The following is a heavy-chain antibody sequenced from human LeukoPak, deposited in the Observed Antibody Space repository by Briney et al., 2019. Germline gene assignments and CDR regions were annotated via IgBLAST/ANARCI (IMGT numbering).Heavy chain of an antibody. V-gene: IGHV5-51*01. CDR3: ARLSVIAADGTHYFDY. Sequence: GESLKISCKGSGYSFTNYWIGWVRQMPGEGLEWMGIIYPGDSDSRNSPSFQAQVSISADKSINTAYLQWSGLKASDTAMYYCARLSVIAADGTHYFDYWGQGTLVTVSS. D-gene: IGHD6-13*01. CDR2: IYPGDSDS. CDR1: GYSFTNYW. J-gene: IGHJ4*02.